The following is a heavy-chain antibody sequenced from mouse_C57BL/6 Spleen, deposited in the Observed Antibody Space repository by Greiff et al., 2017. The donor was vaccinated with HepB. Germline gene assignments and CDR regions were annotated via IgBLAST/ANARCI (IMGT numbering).Heavy chain of an antibody. CDR2: IYPGSGST. CDR3: AREVYDEACFAY. D-gene: IGHD2-12*01. J-gene: IGHJ3*01. Sequence: VQLQQPGAELVKPGASVKMSCKASGYTFTSYWITWVKQRPGQGLEWIGDIYPGSGSTNYNEKFKGKATLTVDTSSSTAYMQLSSLTSEDSAVYYCAREVYDEACFAYWGQGTLVTVSA. V-gene: IGHV1-55*01. CDR1: GYTFTSYW.